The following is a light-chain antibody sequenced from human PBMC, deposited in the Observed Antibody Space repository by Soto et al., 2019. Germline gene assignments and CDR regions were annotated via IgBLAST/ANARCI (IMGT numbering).Light chain of an antibody. CDR2: GAS. CDR1: QSVKSTS. CDR3: QHYNTSPPIT. J-gene: IGKJ5*01. Sequence: EIMLRQSAGTLSLSPGERATLSCRASQSVKSTSLVWYQQKPAQAPRLLIYGASSRATGIPGRFSGGGSGTDFTLTISRLEPEDFAVYYCQHYNTSPPITFGQGTRLEIK. V-gene: IGKV3-20*01.